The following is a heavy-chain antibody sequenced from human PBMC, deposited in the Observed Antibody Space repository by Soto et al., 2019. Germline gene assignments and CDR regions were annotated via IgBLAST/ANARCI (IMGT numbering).Heavy chain of an antibody. CDR3: ARDILSVGPRANDAFDV. D-gene: IGHD2-8*02. J-gene: IGHJ3*01. Sequence: QVQLVQSGAEVRKPGASVNISCRASGFTFSDHLINWVRQVPGQSLEWMGWINPDNGKTKYSQTFQGRVTISRHSSASIVYVEVSDLTSEDTAVLYCARDILSVGPRANDAFDVWGQGTMVTVSS. CDR2: INPDNGKT. CDR1: GFTFSDHL. V-gene: IGHV1-3*01.